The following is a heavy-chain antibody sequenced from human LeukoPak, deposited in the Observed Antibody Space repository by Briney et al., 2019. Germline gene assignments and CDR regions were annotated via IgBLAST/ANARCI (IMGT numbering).Heavy chain of an antibody. Sequence: ASVKVSCKASGYTYTRYLMHWVRQAPGQGLEWMGRINPNCGGTNYAQKFQGRVTMTRDTSISTAYMELSRLRSDDTAVYYCARDLRGDGYNADYWGQGTLVTVSS. J-gene: IGHJ4*02. CDR3: ARDLRGDGYNADY. D-gene: IGHD5-24*01. CDR1: GYTYTRYL. V-gene: IGHV1-2*06. CDR2: INPNCGGT.